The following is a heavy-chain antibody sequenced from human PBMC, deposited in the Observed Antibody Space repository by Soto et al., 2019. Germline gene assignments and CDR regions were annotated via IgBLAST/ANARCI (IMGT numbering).Heavy chain of an antibody. J-gene: IGHJ4*02. D-gene: IGHD3-10*01. V-gene: IGHV4-39*01. CDR1: GGSISSSSYY. CDR3: ARQYYFGSGSYYFDY. Sequence: SETLSLTCTVSGGSISSSSYYWGWIRQPPGKGLEWIGSIYYSGNTYYNTSLKSRVTISVDTAKNQFSLKLSSVTAADTAVYYCARQYYFGSGSYYFDYWGQGTLVT. CDR2: IYYSGNT.